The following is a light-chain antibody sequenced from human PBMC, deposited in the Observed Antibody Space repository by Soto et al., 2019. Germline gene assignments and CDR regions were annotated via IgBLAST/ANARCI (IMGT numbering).Light chain of an antibody. CDR1: QTISSW. Sequence: DIQMTQSPSTLSASVGDRVTMTCRASQTISSWLAWYQQKPGKAPKLLIYAASNLQSGVPSRFSGRGSGTDFTLTITSLQPEDFATYYCQQSSTTPWTFGQGTKVQ. CDR2: AAS. V-gene: IGKV1-39*01. CDR3: QQSSTTPWT. J-gene: IGKJ1*01.